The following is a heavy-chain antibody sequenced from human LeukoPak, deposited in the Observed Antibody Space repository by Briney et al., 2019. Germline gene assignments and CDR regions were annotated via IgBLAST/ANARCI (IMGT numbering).Heavy chain of an antibody. CDR3: ALRLRNWFDP. Sequence: GESLKISCKGSGYSFTGYCIGWVRQMPGKGLEWMGIIYPGDSDTRYSPSFQCQVTISADKSISTAYLQWSSLNASDTAMYYCALRLRNWFDPWGQGTLVTVSS. D-gene: IGHD2-21*02. J-gene: IGHJ5*02. CDR1: GYSFTGYC. V-gene: IGHV5-51*01. CDR2: IYPGDSDT.